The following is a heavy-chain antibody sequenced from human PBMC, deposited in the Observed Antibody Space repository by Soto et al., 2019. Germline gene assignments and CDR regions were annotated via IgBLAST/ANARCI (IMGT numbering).Heavy chain of an antibody. J-gene: IGHJ3*02. D-gene: IGHD1-1*01. CDR1: GFTFRSYG. CDR2: ISYDGSNK. Sequence: PGGSLRLSCSASGFTFRSYGMHWVRQAPGKGLEWVAVISYDGSNKYYADSVKGRFTISRDNSKNTLYLQMNSLRAEDTAVYYCAKPQTEYAFDIWGQGTMVTVSS. V-gene: IGHV3-30*18. CDR3: AKPQTEYAFDI.